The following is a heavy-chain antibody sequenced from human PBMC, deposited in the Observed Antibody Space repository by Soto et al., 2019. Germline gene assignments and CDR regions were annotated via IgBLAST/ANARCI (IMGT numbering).Heavy chain of an antibody. J-gene: IGHJ6*02. Sequence: GASVKVSCKASGGTFSSYAISWVRQAPGQGLEWMGGIIPIFGTANYAQKFQGRVTITADESTSTAYMELGSLRSEDTAVYYCAREAEAVRGVIVPDYYYGMDVWGQGTTVTVSS. CDR3: AREAEAVRGVIVPDYYYGMDV. D-gene: IGHD3-10*01. CDR2: IIPIFGTA. CDR1: GGTFSSYA. V-gene: IGHV1-69*13.